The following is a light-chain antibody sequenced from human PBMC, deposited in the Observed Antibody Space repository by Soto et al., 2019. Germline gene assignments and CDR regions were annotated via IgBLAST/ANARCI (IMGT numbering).Light chain of an antibody. CDR2: DAS. CDR3: QQYDNRIT. V-gene: IGKV1-33*01. J-gene: IGKJ5*01. Sequence: DIQMTQSPSSLSASVGDRVTITCQASQDISNYLNWYQQKPGKAPKLLIYDASNLETGVPSRFSGSGSRTDFTFTISSLQPEDIATYYCQQYDNRITFGQGTRLEIK. CDR1: QDISNY.